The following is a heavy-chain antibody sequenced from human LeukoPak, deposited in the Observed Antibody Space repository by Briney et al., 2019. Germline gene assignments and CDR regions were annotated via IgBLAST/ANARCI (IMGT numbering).Heavy chain of an antibody. J-gene: IGHJ4*02. V-gene: IGHV4-59*01. CDR3: ARGSLPAKRAIDY. Sequence: SETLSLTCTVSGGSISSYYWSWIRQPPGKGLEWIGYIYYSGSTNYNPSLKSRVTISVDTSKNQFSLKLSSVTAADTAVYYCARGSLPAKRAIDYWGQGTLVTVSS. CDR1: GGSISSYY. CDR2: IYYSGST. D-gene: IGHD3-10*01.